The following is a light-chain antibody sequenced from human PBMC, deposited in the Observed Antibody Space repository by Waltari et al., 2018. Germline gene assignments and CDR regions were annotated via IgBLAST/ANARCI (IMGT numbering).Light chain of an antibody. CDR3: QNYERLPAT. CDR2: ETS. V-gene: IGKV3-20*01. CDR1: QNIRKY. J-gene: IGKJ1*01. Sequence: EIVLTQSPGTLSLSPGERATLSCRASQNIRKYLVWYQQKPGQAPRLLMYETSIRATGTPDRFSGSGFGTDFSLTISRLGPEDFAVYYCQNYERLPATFGQGTKVEIK.